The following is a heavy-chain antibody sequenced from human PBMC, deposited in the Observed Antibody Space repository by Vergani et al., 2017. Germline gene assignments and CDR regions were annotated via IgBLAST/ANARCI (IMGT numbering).Heavy chain of an antibody. CDR3: ARVFYYGDLNRYYYYGMDV. J-gene: IGHJ6*02. D-gene: IGHD4-17*01. V-gene: IGHV1-2*02. Sequence: QVQLVQSGAEVQKPGASVKVSCKASGYTFTGYYMHWVRQAPGQGLEWMEWINPNSGGTNYAQKFQGRVTMTRDTSISTAYMELSRLRSDDTAVYYCARVFYYGDLNRYYYYGMDVWGQGTTVTVSS. CDR2: INPNSGGT. CDR1: GYTFTGYY.